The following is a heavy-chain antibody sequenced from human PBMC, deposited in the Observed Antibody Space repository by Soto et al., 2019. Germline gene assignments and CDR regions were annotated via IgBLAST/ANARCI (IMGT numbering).Heavy chain of an antibody. CDR2: IFHSGST. J-gene: IGHJ6*02. D-gene: IGHD3-10*01. CDR1: GGSINSGDYY. V-gene: IGHV4-30-4*01. Sequence: SETLSLTCTVSGGSINSGDYYWTWVRQPPGKGLEWIGNIFHSGSTYYTPSLQSRVTISLDTSRNHFSLKLSSVTPADTAVYYCARDRYYGSGTYYNFYSGMDVWGQGTTVTVSS. CDR3: ARDRYYGSGTYYNFYSGMDV.